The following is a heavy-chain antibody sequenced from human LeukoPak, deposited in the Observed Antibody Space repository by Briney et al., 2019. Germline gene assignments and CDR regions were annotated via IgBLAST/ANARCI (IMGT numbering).Heavy chain of an antibody. D-gene: IGHD5-12*01. V-gene: IGHV1-69*06. CDR3: VSRYSGYDYRATRGYYYYGMDV. Sequence: ASVKVSCKASGGTFSSYAISWVRQAPGQGLEWMGGIIPIFGTANYAQKFQGGVTITADKSTSTAYMELSSLRSEDTAVYYCVSRYSGYDYRATRGYYYYGMDVWGKGTTVTVSS. CDR2: IIPIFGTA. CDR1: GGTFSSYA. J-gene: IGHJ6*04.